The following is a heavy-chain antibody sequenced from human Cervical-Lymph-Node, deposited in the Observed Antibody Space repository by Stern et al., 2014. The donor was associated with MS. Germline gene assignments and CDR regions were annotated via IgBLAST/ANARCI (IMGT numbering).Heavy chain of an antibody. CDR2: IYHSGST. CDR3: ARGLFSSSWAPDAFDI. J-gene: IGHJ3*02. V-gene: IGHV4-4*02. Sequence: QVQLVESGPGLVKPSGTLSLTCAVSGGSISSSNWWSWVRQPPGKGLEWIGHIYHSGSTNYNPSLESRLTISVDKSKNQFSLKLKSVTAADTAVYYCARGLFSSSWAPDAFDIWGQGTIVTVSS. D-gene: IGHD6-13*01. CDR1: GGSISSSNW.